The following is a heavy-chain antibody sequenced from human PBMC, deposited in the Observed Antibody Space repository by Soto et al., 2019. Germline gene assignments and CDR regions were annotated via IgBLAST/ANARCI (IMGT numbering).Heavy chain of an antibody. CDR1: GFTFSSYG. J-gene: IGHJ4*02. D-gene: IGHD2-8*01. V-gene: IGHV3-33*01. CDR2: IWYDGSNK. Sequence: QVQLVESGGGVVQPGRSLRLSCAASGFTFSSYGMHWVRQAPGKGLEWVAVIWYDGSNKYYADSVKGRFTISRDNSKNTVYLQMNRLRAEDTAGEFCARNRYCTNGVCYTGREEGYFDYWGQGTLVTVSS. CDR3: ARNRYCTNGVCYTGREEGYFDY.